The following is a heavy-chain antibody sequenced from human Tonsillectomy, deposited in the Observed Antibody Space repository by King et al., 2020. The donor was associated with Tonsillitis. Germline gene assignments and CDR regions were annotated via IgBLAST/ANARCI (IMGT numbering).Heavy chain of an antibody. CDR3: ARSNKYSYGLDAFDI. J-gene: IGHJ3*02. CDR2: TNGSGDST. CDR1: VFTFSTYA. V-gene: IGHV3-23*01. Sequence: VQLQESGGDLVQPGGSLRLSCAASVFTFSTYAMSWVRQDPGKGLEGVSATNGSGDSTFYADSVKGRFSASRDNSRNTLYLQWNSLRAEDTAVYYGARSNKYSYGLDAFDIWGQGTMVTVSS. D-gene: IGHD5-18*01.